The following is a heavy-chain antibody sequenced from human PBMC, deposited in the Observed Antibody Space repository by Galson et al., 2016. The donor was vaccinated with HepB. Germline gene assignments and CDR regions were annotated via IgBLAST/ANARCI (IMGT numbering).Heavy chain of an antibody. D-gene: IGHD3-22*01. CDR2: SRSKAYIGTA. CDR1: GFTFSDHF. CDR3: TRAPPYYYDTSRYYFDY. Sequence: SLRLSCAASGFTFSDHFMSWVRQAPGKGLEWVGFSRSKAYIGTAEYAASVKGRFTISRDDGKSIAYLQMNSLEAEDTALYYCTRAPPYYYDTSRYYFDYRGQGTLVTVSS. V-gene: IGHV3-49*04. J-gene: IGHJ4*02.